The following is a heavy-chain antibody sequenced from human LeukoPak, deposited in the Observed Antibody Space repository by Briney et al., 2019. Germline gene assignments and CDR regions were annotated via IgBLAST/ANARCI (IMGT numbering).Heavy chain of an antibody. V-gene: IGHV4-59*01. CDR3: ARAFYPGYYSYMAV. Sequence: PSETLSLTCTVSGGSITMYYWNWIRQPPGKGLEWIGHRYYSGDTNYNPSLKSRVAISVDTSKNQFSLKLSSVTAADTAVYYCARAFYPGYYSYMAVWGKGTTVTVSS. CDR2: RYYSGDT. J-gene: IGHJ6*03. D-gene: IGHD3-3*02. CDR1: GGSITMYY.